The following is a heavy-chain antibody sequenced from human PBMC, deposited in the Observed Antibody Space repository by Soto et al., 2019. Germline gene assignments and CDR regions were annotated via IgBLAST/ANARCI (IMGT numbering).Heavy chain of an antibody. CDR1: GGTFSSYA. Sequence: QVQLVQSGAEVKKPGSSVKVSCKASGGTFSSYAISWVRQAPGQGLEWMGGIIPIFGTANYAQKFQGRVTITADESTSTAYMELSSLRSEDTAVYYCARAWRYGSDYYYYYGMDVWGQGTTVTVSS. V-gene: IGHV1-69*01. D-gene: IGHD3-10*01. J-gene: IGHJ6*02. CDR3: ARAWRYGSDYYYYYGMDV. CDR2: IIPIFGTA.